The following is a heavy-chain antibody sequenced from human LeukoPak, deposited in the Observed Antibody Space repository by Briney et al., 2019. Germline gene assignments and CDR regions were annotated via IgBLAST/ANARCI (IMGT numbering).Heavy chain of an antibody. V-gene: IGHV3-33*01. CDR1: GFTFSSYG. CDR2: IWYDGSNK. Sequence: GRSLRLSCAASGFTFSSYGMHWVRQAPGKGLEWVAVIWYDGSNKYYADSVKGRFTISRDNSKNTLYLQMNSLRAEDTAVYYCARDGGASIAAAGRRFDYWGQATLVTVSS. D-gene: IGHD6-13*01. CDR3: ARDGGASIAAAGRRFDY. J-gene: IGHJ4*02.